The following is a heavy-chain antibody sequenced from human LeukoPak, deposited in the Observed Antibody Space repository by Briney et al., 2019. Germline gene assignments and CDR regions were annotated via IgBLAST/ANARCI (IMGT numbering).Heavy chain of an antibody. D-gene: IGHD5-12*01. V-gene: IGHV4-31*03. Sequence: PSQTLSLTCTVSGGSISSGGYYWSWLRHHPGKGLEWMGYIYYSGSTYYNPSLKSRVTISVDTSKNQFSLKLSSVTAADTAVYYCARDRGLYSGYDSYYFDYWGQGTLVTVSS. CDR1: GGSISSGGYY. CDR3: ARDRGLYSGYDSYYFDY. CDR2: IYYSGST. J-gene: IGHJ4*02.